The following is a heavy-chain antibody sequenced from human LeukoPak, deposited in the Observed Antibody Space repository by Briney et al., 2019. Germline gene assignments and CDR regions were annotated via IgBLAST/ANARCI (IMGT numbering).Heavy chain of an antibody. D-gene: IGHD2-2*01. CDR1: GFTFSSYS. J-gene: IGHJ4*02. CDR3: AREYRTAYFDY. Sequence: GGSLRLSCAASGFTFSSYSMNWVRQAPGKGLEWVSYISSSGSTIYCADSVKGRFTISRDNAKNSLYLQMNSLRAEDTSVYYCAREYRTAYFDYWGQGTLVTVSS. CDR2: ISSSGSTI. V-gene: IGHV3-48*01.